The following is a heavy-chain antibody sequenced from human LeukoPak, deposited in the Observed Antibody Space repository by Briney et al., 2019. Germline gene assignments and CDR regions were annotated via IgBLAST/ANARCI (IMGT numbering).Heavy chain of an antibody. D-gene: IGHD6-19*01. Sequence: SLRLSCAASGFTFDDYAMHWVRQAPGKGLEWVSGISWNSGSIGYADSVKGRFTISRDDAKNSLYLQMNSLRAEDTALYYCAKGPGSSGWYSFFDYWGQGTLVTVSS. V-gene: IGHV3-9*01. CDR2: ISWNSGSI. CDR1: GFTFDDYA. CDR3: AKGPGSSGWYSFFDY. J-gene: IGHJ4*02.